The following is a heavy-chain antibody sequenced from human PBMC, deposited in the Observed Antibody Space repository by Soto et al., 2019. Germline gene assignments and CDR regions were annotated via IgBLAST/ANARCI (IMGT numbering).Heavy chain of an antibody. V-gene: IGHV3-23*01. CDR2: VSGGSGTT. CDR1: GFRYSTYG. D-gene: IGHD1-1*01. Sequence: EVQLLESGGGLVQPGGSLRLSCGVSGFRYSTYGVTWVRQAPGKGLEWVSGVSGGSGTTHYKDSVRGRFTVTGDNSKNTVYLEMNSLRLEDTAVYYCTRWNGYADYWGQGTLVTVSS. CDR3: TRWNGYADY. J-gene: IGHJ4*02.